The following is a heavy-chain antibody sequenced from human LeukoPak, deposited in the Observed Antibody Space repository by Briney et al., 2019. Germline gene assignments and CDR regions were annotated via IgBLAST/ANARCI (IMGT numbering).Heavy chain of an antibody. CDR2: ISSSSSTI. CDR1: GFTFSSHS. Sequence: GGSLRLSCAASGFTFSSHSMNWVRQAPGKGLEWVSYISSSSSTIYYADSVKGRFTISRDNSKNTLYLQMNSLRAEDTAVYYCAGETIRGAFDIWGQGTMVTVSS. V-gene: IGHV3-48*01. CDR3: AGETIRGAFDI. D-gene: IGHD3-10*01. J-gene: IGHJ3*02.